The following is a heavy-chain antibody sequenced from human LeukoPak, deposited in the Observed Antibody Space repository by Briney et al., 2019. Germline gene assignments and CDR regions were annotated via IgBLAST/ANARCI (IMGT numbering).Heavy chain of an antibody. CDR2: IKQDGSEK. Sequence: GGSLRLSCEASGXTFSNYGMTWVRQAPGKGLEWVATIKQDGSEKFYVDSVKGRFTVSRDNAKNSLNLQMNNLRAEDTAMYYCARIAAGYWGQGTLVTVSS. CDR3: ARIAAGY. CDR1: GXTFSNYG. V-gene: IGHV3-7*04. J-gene: IGHJ4*02. D-gene: IGHD6-25*01.